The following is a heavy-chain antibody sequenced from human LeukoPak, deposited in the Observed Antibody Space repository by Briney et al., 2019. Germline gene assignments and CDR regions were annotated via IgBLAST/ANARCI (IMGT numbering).Heavy chain of an antibody. CDR1: GFTFSNYG. J-gene: IGHJ4*02. V-gene: IGHV3-30*18. CDR3: AKDRKGSYGYLGLDY. Sequence: GRSLRLSCAASGFTFSNYGMHWVRQAPGKGLEGVAVISYDGSNKYYADSVKGRFTISRDNSKNALYLQMNSLRAEDTAVYYCAKDRKGSYGYLGLDYWGQGTLVTVSS. CDR2: ISYDGSNK. D-gene: IGHD5-18*01.